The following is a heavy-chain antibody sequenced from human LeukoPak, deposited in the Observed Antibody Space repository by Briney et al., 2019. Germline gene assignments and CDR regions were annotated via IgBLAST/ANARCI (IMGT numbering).Heavy chain of an antibody. CDR1: GFTFDSYA. CDR3: ARDSPYGTAGY. Sequence: GGSLRLSCAASGFTFDSYAMSWVRQAPGKGLEWVSSISSSSSYIYYADSVKGRFTISRDNTKNSLYLQMNSLRAEDTAVYYCARDSPYGTAGYWGQGTLVTVSS. V-gene: IGHV3-21*01. D-gene: IGHD2-8*02. CDR2: ISSSSSYI. J-gene: IGHJ4*02.